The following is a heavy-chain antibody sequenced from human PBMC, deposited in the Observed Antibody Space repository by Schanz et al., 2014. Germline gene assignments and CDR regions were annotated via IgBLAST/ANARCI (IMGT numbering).Heavy chain of an antibody. D-gene: IGHD2-8*02. CDR1: GITFSSYW. Sequence: EVQLVESGGGLIQPGGSLRLSCAASGITFSSYWMHWVRQVPGKGLVWVSRIKSDGSSTSYADSVKGRFTISRDNFKGALYLQMSSLRAEDTAVYYCAKSLESCPGGRCSRGYFDYWGQGTLVTVSS. CDR3: AKSLESCPGGRCSRGYFDY. CDR2: IKSDGSST. V-gene: IGHV3-74*02. J-gene: IGHJ4*02.